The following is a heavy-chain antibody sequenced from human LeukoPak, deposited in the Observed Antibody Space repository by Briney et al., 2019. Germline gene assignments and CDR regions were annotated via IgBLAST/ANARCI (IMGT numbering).Heavy chain of an antibody. CDR1: GFTFDDYA. D-gene: IGHD3-16*01. CDR3: LGAGDY. Sequence: PGGSLRLSCAASGFTFDDYAMHWVRQAPGKGLEWVSGISWNSGSIGYADSVKGRFTISRDNAKNSLYLQMNSLRAEDTALYYCLGAGDYWGQGTLVTVSS. J-gene: IGHJ4*02. CDR2: ISWNSGSI. V-gene: IGHV3-9*01.